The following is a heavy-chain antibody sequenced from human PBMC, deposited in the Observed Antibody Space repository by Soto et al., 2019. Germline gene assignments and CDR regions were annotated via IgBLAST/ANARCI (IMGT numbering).Heavy chain of an antibody. J-gene: IGHJ5*02. V-gene: IGHV3-30*18. CDR3: AKDSLPSLVFTANYNWFDP. D-gene: IGHD2-21*02. Sequence: AGSLRLSCAASGFTFSSFAMSWVRQAPGKGLEWVAVISYDGSNNYYADSVKGRFTISRDNTKNTLYLQMNSPRAEDKAVYYCAKDSLPSLVFTANYNWFDPWGQGTLVTVSS. CDR1: GFTFSSFA. CDR2: ISYDGSNN.